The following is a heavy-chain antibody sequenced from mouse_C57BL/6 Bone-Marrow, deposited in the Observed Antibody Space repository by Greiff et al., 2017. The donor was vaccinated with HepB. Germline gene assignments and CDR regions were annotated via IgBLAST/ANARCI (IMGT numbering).Heavy chain of an antibody. CDR3: ARGDSSGFS. Sequence: VQLQQSGAELARPGASVKLSCKASGYTFTSYGITWVKQRPGQGLEWIGDIYPGSGSTNYNEKFKSKATLTVDTSSSTAYMQLSSLTSEDSAVYYCARGDSSGFSWGQGTTLTVSS. V-gene: IGHV1-55*01. CDR1: GYTFTSYG. D-gene: IGHD3-2*02. CDR2: IYPGSGST. J-gene: IGHJ2*01.